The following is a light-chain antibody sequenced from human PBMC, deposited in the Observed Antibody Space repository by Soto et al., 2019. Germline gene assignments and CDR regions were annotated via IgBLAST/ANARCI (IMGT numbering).Light chain of an antibody. CDR2: AAS. J-gene: IGKJ5*01. CDR1: QSISSY. V-gene: IGKV1-39*01. CDR3: QQSYSTPIT. Sequence: IQMPHSPSSLSASVLYRAPITFLASQSISSYLNWYQQKPGKAPKLLIYAASSLQSGVPSRFSGSGSGTDFTLTISSLQPEDFATYYCQQSYSTPITFGQGTRLEIK.